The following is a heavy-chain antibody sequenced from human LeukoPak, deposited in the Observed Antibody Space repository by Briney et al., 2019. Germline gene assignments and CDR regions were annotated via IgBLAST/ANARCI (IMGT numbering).Heavy chain of an antibody. D-gene: IGHD2-15*01. J-gene: IGHJ5*02. V-gene: IGHV4-59*11. CDR3: ARGLYDVVLYGNWFDP. CDR2: ISYSGST. CDR1: GGSISSHY. Sequence: PPETPSLTCTDSGGSISSHYWSWIRQPPGKGLEWIGYISYSGSTNYNPSLKSRATISIDTSKNQFSLKPSSVTAADTAVYYCARGLYDVVLYGNWFDPWGQGTLVTVSS.